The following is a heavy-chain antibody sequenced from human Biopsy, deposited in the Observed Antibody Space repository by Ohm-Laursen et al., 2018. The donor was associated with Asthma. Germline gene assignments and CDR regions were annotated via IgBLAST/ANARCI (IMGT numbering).Heavy chain of an antibody. CDR1: GFTFSSYW. Sequence: SLRLSCAAPGFTFSSYWTNWVRQAPGKGLEWVANINQDGNEINYMDSVKGRFTISRDNAKNSLYLQMNNLRAEDTAVYYCARAYGGNFFSGAFDIWGQGTMVTVSS. J-gene: IGHJ3*02. CDR3: ARAYGGNFFSGAFDI. V-gene: IGHV3-7*03. D-gene: IGHD4-23*01. CDR2: INQDGNEI.